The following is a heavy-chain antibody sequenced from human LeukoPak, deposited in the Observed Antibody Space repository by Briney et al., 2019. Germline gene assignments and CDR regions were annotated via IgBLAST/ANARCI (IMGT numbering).Heavy chain of an antibody. D-gene: IGHD6-13*01. V-gene: IGHV4-39*07. Sequence: SETLSLTCTVSGGSISTTGYYWAWIRQPPGKGLEWIASIYYSGSTYYNSSLKGRVTISVDTSRNQFSLKLSSVTAADTAVYYCARSYSSSWYLVYWGQGTLVTVSS. CDR2: IYYSGST. CDR1: GGSISTTGYY. J-gene: IGHJ4*02. CDR3: ARSYSSSWYLVY.